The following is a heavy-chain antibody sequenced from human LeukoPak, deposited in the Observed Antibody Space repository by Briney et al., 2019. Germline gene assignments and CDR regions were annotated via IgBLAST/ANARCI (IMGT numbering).Heavy chain of an antibody. CDR2: ISSTGSTK. CDR3: ARTAREFNYDYKWFVL. D-gene: IGHD3-16*01. Sequence: PGGSLRLSCAASGLRFSDSYMSWIRQAPGKGLEWISYISSTGSTKYYADSVKGRFTISRDNAKNSVFLQMNSLRVDDTAVYYCARTAREFNYDYKWFVLWGQGTLVTVSS. J-gene: IGHJ5*02. CDR1: GLRFSDSY. V-gene: IGHV3-11*01.